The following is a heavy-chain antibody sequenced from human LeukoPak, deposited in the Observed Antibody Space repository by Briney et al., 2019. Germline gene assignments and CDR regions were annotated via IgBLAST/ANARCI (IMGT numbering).Heavy chain of an antibody. D-gene: IGHD2-2*01. J-gene: IGHJ6*02. CDR2: MNPNSGNT. CDR1: GYTFTSYD. Sequence: GASVKVSCKASGYTFTSYDINWVRQATGQGLEWMGWMNPNSGNTGYAQKFQGRVTMTRNTSISTAYMELSSLRSEDTAVYYCATVHCSSTSCYGYGMDVWGQGTTVTVSS. CDR3: ATVHCSSTSCYGYGMDV. V-gene: IGHV1-8*01.